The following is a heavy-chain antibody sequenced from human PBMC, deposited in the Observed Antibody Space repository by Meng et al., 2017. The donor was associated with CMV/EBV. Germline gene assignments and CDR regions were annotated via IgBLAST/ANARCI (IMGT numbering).Heavy chain of an antibody. CDR1: GFSLSTSGMC. V-gene: IGHV2-70*20. CDR2: IDWDDDK. D-gene: IGHD4-23*01. CDR3: ARIAYGGNSGYFDY. Sequence: SGPTLVKPTQTLTLTCTFSGFSLSTSGMCVSWVRQPPGKALEWLALIDWDDDKYYSTSLKTRLTISKDTSKNQVVLTMTNMDPVDTATYYCARIAYGGNSGYFDYWGQGTLVTVLL. J-gene: IGHJ4*02.